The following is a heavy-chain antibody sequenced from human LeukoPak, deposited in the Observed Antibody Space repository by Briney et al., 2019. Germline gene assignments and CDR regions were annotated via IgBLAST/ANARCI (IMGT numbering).Heavy chain of an antibody. CDR1: GSTFTNYG. J-gene: IGHJ4*02. CDR3: ARVPPSAHQLLSSDY. CDR2: ISANNGET. V-gene: IGHV1-18*04. Sequence: ASVKVFCKASGSTFTNYGISWVRQSPGHGLGWMAWISANNGETRYAQNFQGRVTMTTDTSTSTAYMELRSLRSDDTAVYYCARVPPSAHQLLSSDYWGQGTQVTVSS. D-gene: IGHD2-2*01.